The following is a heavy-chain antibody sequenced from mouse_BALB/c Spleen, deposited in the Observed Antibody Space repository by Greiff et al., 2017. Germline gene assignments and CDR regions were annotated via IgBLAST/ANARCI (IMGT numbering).Heavy chain of an antibody. V-gene: IGHV1-82*01. CDR2: IYPGDGDT. D-gene: IGHD6-1*01. J-gene: IGHJ2*01. Sequence: QVQLQQSGPELVKPGASVKISCKASGYAFSSSWMNWVKQRPGQGLEWIGRIYPGDGDTNYNGKFKGKATLTADKSSSTAYMQLSSLTSVDSAVYFCARGSWDYWGQGTTLTVSS. CDR1: GYAFSSSW. CDR3: ARGSWDY.